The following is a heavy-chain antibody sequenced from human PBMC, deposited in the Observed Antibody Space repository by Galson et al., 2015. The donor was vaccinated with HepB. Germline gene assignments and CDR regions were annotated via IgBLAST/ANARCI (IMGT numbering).Heavy chain of an antibody. J-gene: IGHJ5*02. CDR2: INTNTGNP. D-gene: IGHD3-9*01. V-gene: IGHV7-4-1*02. CDR1: GYTFTSYA. CDR3: AREAQRWGYDILTGYYRAQDWFDP. Sequence: SVKVSCKASGYTFTSYAMNWVRQAPGQGLEWMGWINTNTGNPTYAQGFTGRFVFSLDTSVSTAYLQISSLKAEDTAVYYCAREAQRWGYDILTGYYRAQDWFDPWGQGTLVTVSS.